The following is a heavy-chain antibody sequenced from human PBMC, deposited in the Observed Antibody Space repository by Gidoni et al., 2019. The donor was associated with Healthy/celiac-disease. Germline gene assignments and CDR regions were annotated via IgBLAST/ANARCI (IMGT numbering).Heavy chain of an antibody. CDR2: ISYDGSNK. V-gene: IGHV3-30*18. Sequence: QVQLVESGGGVVQPGRSLRLSCAASGFTFSSYGMHGVRQAPGKGLEWVAVISYDGSNKYYADSVKGRFTISRDNSKNTLYLQMNSLRAEDTAVYYCAKAAYDGDCSSTSCPGHYYYYYGMDVWGQGTTVTVSS. CDR1: GFTFSSYG. D-gene: IGHD2-2*01. CDR3: AKAAYDGDCSSTSCPGHYYYYYGMDV. J-gene: IGHJ6*02.